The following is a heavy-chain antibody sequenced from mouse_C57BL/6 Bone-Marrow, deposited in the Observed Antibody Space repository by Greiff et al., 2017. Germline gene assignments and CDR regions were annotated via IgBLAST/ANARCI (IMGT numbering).Heavy chain of an antibody. D-gene: IGHD2-3*01. CDR3: AGWLLAWFAY. CDR1: GYTFTSYT. J-gene: IGHJ3*01. Sequence: QVQLKASGAELARPGASGKMSCKASGYTFTSYTMHWVKQRPGQGLEWIGYINPSSGYTKYNQKFKDKATLTADKSSSTAYMQLSSLTSEDSAVYYCAGWLLAWFAYWGQGTLVTVSA. CDR2: INPSSGYT. V-gene: IGHV1-4*01.